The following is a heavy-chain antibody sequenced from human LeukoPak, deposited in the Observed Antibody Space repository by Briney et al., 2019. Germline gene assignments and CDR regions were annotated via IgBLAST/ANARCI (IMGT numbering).Heavy chain of an antibody. CDR2: IYYSGST. V-gene: IGHV4-59*01. CDR3: ARGGYYGSGNDFRFDP. CDR1: GGSISRYY. D-gene: IGHD3-10*01. Sequence: PSETLSLTCTVSGGSISRYYWSWLRQPPGKGLEWLGYIYYSGSTNYKPSLKSRVTISVDTSKNQFSLKLNSVTAADTAVYYCARGGYYGSGNDFRFDPWGQGTLVTVSS. J-gene: IGHJ5*02.